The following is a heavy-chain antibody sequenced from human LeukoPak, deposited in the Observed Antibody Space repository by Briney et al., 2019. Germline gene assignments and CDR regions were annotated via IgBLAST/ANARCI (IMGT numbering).Heavy chain of an antibody. V-gene: IGHV1-8*01. J-gene: IGHJ5*02. D-gene: IGHD3-3*01. CDR1: GYTFTSYD. CDR3: ARGIVRITIFGVVINWFDP. CDR2: MNPNSGNT. Sequence: ASVKVSCKASGYTFTSYDINWVRQATGQGLEWMGWMNPNSGNTGYAQKFQGRVTVTRNTSISTAYMELSSLRSEDTAVYYCARGIVRITIFGVVINWFDPWGQGTLVTVSS.